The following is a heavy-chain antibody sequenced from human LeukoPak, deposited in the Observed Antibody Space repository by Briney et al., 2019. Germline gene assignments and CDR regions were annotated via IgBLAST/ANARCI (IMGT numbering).Heavy chain of an antibody. V-gene: IGHV1-18*01. CDR1: GYTFTSYG. CDR2: ISAYNGNT. D-gene: IGHD3-10*01. Sequence: ASVKVSCKASGYTFTSYGISWVRQAPGQGLEWMGWISAYNGNTNYAQKLQGRVTMTTDTSTSTAYMGLRSLRSDDTAVYYCAREGPITMVRGVIVPYFDYWGQGTLVTVSS. CDR3: AREGPITMVRGVIVPYFDY. J-gene: IGHJ4*02.